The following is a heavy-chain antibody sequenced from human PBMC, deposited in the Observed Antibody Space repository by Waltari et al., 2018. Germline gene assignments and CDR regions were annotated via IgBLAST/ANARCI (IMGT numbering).Heavy chain of an antibody. Sequence: EVQLVEFGGGLVKRGGSVRLSCAASGFTFSSDWMRWVRQAPGKVMGVVGRIKSKKDGETTYYAAPVEGRFTISRDDSQDALELQISSLKTEHTAAYFCSTGYTRTWHDGYWGQGTLVTVSS. CDR2: IKSKKDGETT. D-gene: IGHD5-12*01. CDR1: GFTFSSDW. V-gene: IGHV3-15*01. J-gene: IGHJ4*02. CDR3: STGYTRTWHDGY.